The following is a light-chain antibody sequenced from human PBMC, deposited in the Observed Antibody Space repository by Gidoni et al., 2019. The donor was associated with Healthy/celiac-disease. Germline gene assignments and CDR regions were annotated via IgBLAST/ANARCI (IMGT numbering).Light chain of an antibody. V-gene: IGKV1-39*01. Sequence: DIQMTQSPSSLSASVGDRVTITCRASQSISSYLNWYQQKPGKAPKLLIYAASSLQRGVPSRFSGSGSGTDFTLTISSLQPEDFATYYCQQSYSFGGGTKVEIK. CDR2: AAS. CDR3: QQSYS. CDR1: QSISSY. J-gene: IGKJ4*01.